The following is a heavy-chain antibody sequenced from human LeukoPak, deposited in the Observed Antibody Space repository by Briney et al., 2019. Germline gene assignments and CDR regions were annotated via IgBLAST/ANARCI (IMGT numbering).Heavy chain of an antibody. CDR2: IYSGGST. Sequence: QSGGSLRLSCAASGFTVSSNYMSWVRQAPGKGLEWVSVIYSGGSTYYADSVKGRFTISRDNSKNTLYLQMNSLRAEDTAVSYCARASFSSYIWGSYRLGYHDAFDIWGQGTMVTVSS. V-gene: IGHV3-53*01. J-gene: IGHJ3*02. CDR3: ARASFSSYIWGSYRLGYHDAFDI. D-gene: IGHD3-16*02. CDR1: GFTVSSNY.